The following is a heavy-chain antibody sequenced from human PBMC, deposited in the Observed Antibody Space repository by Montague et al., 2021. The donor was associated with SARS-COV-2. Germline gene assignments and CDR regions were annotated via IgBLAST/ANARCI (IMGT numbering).Heavy chain of an antibody. CDR1: GVSFSNYV. Sequence: SLRLSCAASGVSFSNYVMNWVRQAPGKGLEWVSSIGGSGVDTYYADSVKGRFATSRDNSKNTLYLQMDSLRAEDTALYHCAKSGYCNTKCAALDVWGQGTTVTVSS. D-gene: IGHD2-15*01. CDR3: AKSGYCNTKCAALDV. CDR2: IGGSGVDT. J-gene: IGHJ6*02. V-gene: IGHV3-23*01.